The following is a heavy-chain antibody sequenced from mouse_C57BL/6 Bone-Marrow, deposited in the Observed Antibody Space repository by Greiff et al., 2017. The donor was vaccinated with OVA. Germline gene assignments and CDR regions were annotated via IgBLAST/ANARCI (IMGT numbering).Heavy chain of an antibody. Sequence: VQLQQSGAELVRPGASVKLSCTASGFNIKDDYMHWVKQRPEQGLEWIGWIDPENGDTEYASKFQGKATITADTSSNPAYLQLSSLTSEDTAVYYCNHDYDGTVDYWGQGTTLTVSS. D-gene: IGHD2-4*01. V-gene: IGHV14-4*01. CDR3: NHDYDGTVDY. CDR1: GFNIKDDY. J-gene: IGHJ2*01. CDR2: IDPENGDT.